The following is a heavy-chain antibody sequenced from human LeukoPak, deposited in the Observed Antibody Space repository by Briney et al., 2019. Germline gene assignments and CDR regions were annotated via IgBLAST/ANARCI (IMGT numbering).Heavy chain of an antibody. J-gene: IGHJ4*02. Sequence: PGGSLRLSCAASGFTFSSYAMHWVRQAPGKGLEWVAVISYDGSNKYYADSVKGRFTISRDNSKNTLYLQMNSLRAEDTAVYYCARDIVAVAGSSNWGQGTLVTVSS. CDR1: GFTFSSYA. V-gene: IGHV3-30-3*01. CDR3: ARDIVAVAGSSN. D-gene: IGHD6-6*01. CDR2: ISYDGSNK.